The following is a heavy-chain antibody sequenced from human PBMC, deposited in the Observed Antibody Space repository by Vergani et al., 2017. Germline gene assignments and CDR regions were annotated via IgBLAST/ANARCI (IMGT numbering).Heavy chain of an antibody. D-gene: IGHD2/OR15-2a*01. J-gene: IGHJ5*01. Sequence: EVQLVESGGGSVKSGGSLRLSCVASGFSFNTYWMHWVRQVPGKGLMWVARIDEYGNRATYGDFETGRFTISRDNAKNTVFLQMKNLRGDDAGVYYCVRTEYCAGIACNTRFDSWGQGALVTVSS. CDR1: GFSFNTYW. CDR3: VRTEYCAGIACNTRFDS. CDR2: IDEYGNRA. V-gene: IGHV3-74*03.